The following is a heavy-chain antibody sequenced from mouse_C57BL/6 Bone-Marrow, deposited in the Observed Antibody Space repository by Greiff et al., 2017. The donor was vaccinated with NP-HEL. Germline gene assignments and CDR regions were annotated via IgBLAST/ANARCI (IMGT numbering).Heavy chain of an antibody. CDR1: GYTFTDYY. J-gene: IGHJ3*01. Sequence: EVQLQQSGPVLVKPGASVKMSCKASGYTFTDYYMNWVKQSHGKSLEWIGVINPYNGGTSYNQKFKGKATLTVDKSSSTAYMELNSLTSEDSAVYYCARTYYGSSWWFAYWGQGTLVTVSA. CDR2: INPYNGGT. V-gene: IGHV1-19*01. CDR3: ARTYYGSSWWFAY. D-gene: IGHD1-1*01.